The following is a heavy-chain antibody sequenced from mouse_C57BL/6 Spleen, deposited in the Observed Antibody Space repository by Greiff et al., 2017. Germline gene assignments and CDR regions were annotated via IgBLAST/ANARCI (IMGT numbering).Heavy chain of an antibody. Sequence: QVQLQQPGAELVMPGASVKLSCKASGYTFTSYWMHWVKQRPGQGLEWIGEIDPSDSYTNYNQKFKGKSTLTVDKSSSTAYMQLSSLTSEDSAVYYCARQGDDYDVCAYWGQGTLVTVSA. CDR3: ARQGDDYDVCAY. CDR2: IDPSDSYT. V-gene: IGHV1-69*01. J-gene: IGHJ3*01. CDR1: GYTFTSYW. D-gene: IGHD2-4*01.